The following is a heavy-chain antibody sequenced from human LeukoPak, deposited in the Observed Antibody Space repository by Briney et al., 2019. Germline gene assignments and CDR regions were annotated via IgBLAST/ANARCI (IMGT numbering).Heavy chain of an antibody. Sequence: GASVKVSCKASGYTFTSYGISWVRQAPGQGLEWMGWISAYNGNTNYAQKLQGRVTMTRDTSISTAYMELSRLRSDDTAVYYCASSGPGGNPFDYWGQGTLVTVSS. CDR3: ASSGPGGNPFDY. D-gene: IGHD4-23*01. CDR2: ISAYNGNT. J-gene: IGHJ4*02. V-gene: IGHV1-18*01. CDR1: GYTFTSYG.